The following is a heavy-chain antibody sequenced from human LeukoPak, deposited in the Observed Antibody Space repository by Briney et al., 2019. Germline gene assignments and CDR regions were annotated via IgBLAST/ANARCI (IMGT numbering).Heavy chain of an antibody. J-gene: IGHJ4*02. Sequence: SETLSLTCAVYGGSFSGYYWSWIRQPPGKGLEWIGEINHSGSTNYNPSLKSRVTISVDTSKNQFSLKLSSVTAADTAVYYCARGRPYYDYVWGSYRYDYWGQGTLVTFSS. CDR1: GGSFSGYY. D-gene: IGHD3-16*02. CDR2: INHSGST. V-gene: IGHV4-34*01. CDR3: ARGRPYYDYVWGSYRYDY.